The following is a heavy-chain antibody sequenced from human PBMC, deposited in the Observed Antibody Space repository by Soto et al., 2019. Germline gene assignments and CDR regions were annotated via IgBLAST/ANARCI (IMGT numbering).Heavy chain of an antibody. CDR2: VTSSPSSM. CDR1: GFTFSGFS. D-gene: IGHD3-22*01. Sequence: GGSLRLSCAASGFTFSGFSMNWVCQAPGKGLEWVSSVTSSPSSMFYADSVKGRFTISRDDAKDSLFLQMNSLSADDTAVYYCAREADFASSGYVLDYWGLGTLVTVSS. CDR3: AREADFASSGYVLDY. V-gene: IGHV3-21*01. J-gene: IGHJ4*02.